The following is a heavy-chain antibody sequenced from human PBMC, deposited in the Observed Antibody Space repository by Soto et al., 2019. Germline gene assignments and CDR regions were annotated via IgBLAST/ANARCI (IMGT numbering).Heavy chain of an antibody. V-gene: IGHV4-30-4*01. CDR3: AIEGPYGDYYYFDY. Sequence: QVQLQESGPGLVKPSQTLSITCTVSGGSISSGDYYWSWIRQPPGTGLEWIGYIYYIGSTYYNPSLKSRVTISVDTSKNQFSLKLSSVTAADTAVYYCAIEGPYGDYYYFDYWGQGTLVTVSS. CDR2: IYYIGST. D-gene: IGHD4-17*01. J-gene: IGHJ4*02. CDR1: GGSISSGDYY.